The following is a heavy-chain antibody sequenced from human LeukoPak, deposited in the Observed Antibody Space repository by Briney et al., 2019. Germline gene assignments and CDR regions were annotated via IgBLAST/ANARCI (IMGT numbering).Heavy chain of an antibody. CDR2: IDSDGSRT. CDR3: ARAAYSSSPDY. J-gene: IGHJ4*02. CDR1: GFTFSTYC. D-gene: IGHD6-6*01. Sequence: PGGSLRLSCSASGFTFSTYCMVWVRQAPGKGLLWVSHIDSDGSRTGYADPVKGRFTMSRDNAKNTLYLQMNSLRAEDTAVYFCARAAYSSSPDYWGQGTLVTVSS. V-gene: IGHV3-74*01.